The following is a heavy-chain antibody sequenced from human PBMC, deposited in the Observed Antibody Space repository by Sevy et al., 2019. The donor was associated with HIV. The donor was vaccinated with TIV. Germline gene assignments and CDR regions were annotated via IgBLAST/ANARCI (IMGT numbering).Heavy chain of an antibody. CDR1: GFTFPAYS. Sequence: RGSLRLSCIASGFTFPAYSMNWVRQAPGKGLEWLSYISTGSDHIYYADSAKGRFTISRDDAQNSVFLDMKSLRDQDTALYYCVRRGVDAFNVYFDLWGQGTLVTVSS. J-gene: IGHJ4*02. CDR3: VRRGVDAFNVYFDL. D-gene: IGHD3-10*01. V-gene: IGHV3-21*05. CDR2: ISTGSDHI.